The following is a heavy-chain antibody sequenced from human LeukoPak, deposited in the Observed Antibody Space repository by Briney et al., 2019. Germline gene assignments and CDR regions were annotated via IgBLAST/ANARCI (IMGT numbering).Heavy chain of an antibody. CDR2: ISSTSDYI. CDR3: VSGNDPDSAWENYRLDAFDI. CDR1: GYTFSHYS. V-gene: IGHV3-21*01. J-gene: IGHJ3*02. Sequence: GGSLRLSCAASGYTFSHYSVNWVRQAPGKGLGWVSSISSTSDYIYYADSVKGRFTISRDNTKSSLYLQMNSLRAEDTAVYYCVSGNDPDSAWENYRLDAFDIWGQGTTVIVSS. D-gene: IGHD3-16*02.